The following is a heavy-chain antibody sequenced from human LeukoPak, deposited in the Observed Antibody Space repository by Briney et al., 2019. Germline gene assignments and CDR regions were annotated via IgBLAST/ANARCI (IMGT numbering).Heavy chain of an antibody. CDR2: IIPIFGTA. J-gene: IGHJ3*02. V-gene: IGHV1-69*01. Sequence: SVKVSCKPSGGTFSSYAITWVREAPGQALEWIGGIIPIFGTANYAQKFQGRVTITADESTSTAYMELSSLRSEDTAVYYCAREVDSSGYYVPGVAFDIWGQGTMVTVSS. CDR3: AREVDSSGYYVPGVAFDI. CDR1: GGTFSSYA. D-gene: IGHD3-22*01.